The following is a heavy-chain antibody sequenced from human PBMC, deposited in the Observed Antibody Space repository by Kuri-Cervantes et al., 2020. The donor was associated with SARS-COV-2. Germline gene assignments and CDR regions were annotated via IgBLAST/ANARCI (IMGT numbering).Heavy chain of an antibody. J-gene: IGHJ6*02. D-gene: IGHD4-23*01. CDR2: INSDGSST. CDR3: ARDPVTPGYYYYYGMDV. CDR1: GFTFSSYW. V-gene: IGHV3-74*01. Sequence: GESLKISCAASGFTFSSYWMHWVRQAPGKGLVWVSRINSDGSSTSYADSAKGRFTISRDNAKNTLYLQMNSLRAEDTAVYYCARDPVTPGYYYYYGMDVWGQGTTVTVSS.